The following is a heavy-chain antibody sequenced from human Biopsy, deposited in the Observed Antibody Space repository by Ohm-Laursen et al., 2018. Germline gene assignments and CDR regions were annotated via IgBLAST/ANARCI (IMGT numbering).Heavy chain of an antibody. D-gene: IGHD5-12*01. V-gene: IGHV4-38-2*01. CDR1: GYSVTNDYY. CDR2: IYYDGIT. Sequence: GTLSLTCAVSGYSVTNDYYWGWIRQPPGKGLEWIENIYYDGITYYNPSLKSRVAMSVDTSKNQFSLRLTSVTAADTAVYYCARVAGGYAYYYGMDVWGQGTTVIVSS. J-gene: IGHJ6*02. CDR3: ARVAGGYAYYYGMDV.